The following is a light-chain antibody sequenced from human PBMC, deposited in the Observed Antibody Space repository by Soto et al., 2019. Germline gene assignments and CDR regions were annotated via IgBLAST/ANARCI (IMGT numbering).Light chain of an antibody. CDR2: EIS. J-gene: IGKJ5*01. CDR1: QSVSSN. CDR3: QQRSNAIT. V-gene: IGKV3-11*01. Sequence: IEMTQCPATLSVSPGQTTTRSCRASQSVSSNLAWYQQKPGQAPRLLIYEISNRATGIPARFSGSGSGTDFTLTISSLGPEDFAVYYCQQRSNAITFGQGTRLEIK.